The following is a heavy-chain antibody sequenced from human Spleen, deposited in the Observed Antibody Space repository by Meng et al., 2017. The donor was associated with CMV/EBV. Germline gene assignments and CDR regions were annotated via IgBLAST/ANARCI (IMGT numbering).Heavy chain of an antibody. J-gene: IGHJ6*02. CDR2: IIPLFGIA. Sequence: SVKVSCKASAGTFSSFSFSWMRQAPGQGLEWVGGIIPLFGIANYAQKFQGRVTITTDESTSTAYMSLSSLRSEDTAVYYCARDRTGDCSSTSCYNFYYYYGMDVWGQGTTVTVSS. V-gene: IGHV1-69*05. CDR1: AGTFSSFS. D-gene: IGHD2-2*02. CDR3: ARDRTGDCSSTSCYNFYYYYGMDV.